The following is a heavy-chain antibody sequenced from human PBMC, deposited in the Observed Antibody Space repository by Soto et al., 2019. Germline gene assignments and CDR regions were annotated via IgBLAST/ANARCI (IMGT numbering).Heavy chain of an antibody. Sequence: QVQLVQSGAEVKKPGSSVKVSCKASGGTFSSYAISWVRQAPGQGLAWMGGIIPIFGTANYAQKFQGRVTITADESTSTAYMELGRLISEDTAVYYCARGQAMVGHYYYGMDVWGQGTTVTVSS. CDR1: GGTFSSYA. J-gene: IGHJ6*02. CDR2: IIPIFGTA. CDR3: ARGQAMVGHYYYGMDV. V-gene: IGHV1-69*01. D-gene: IGHD5-18*01.